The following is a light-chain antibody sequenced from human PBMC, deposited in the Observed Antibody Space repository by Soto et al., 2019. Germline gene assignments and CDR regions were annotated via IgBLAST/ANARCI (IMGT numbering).Light chain of an antibody. CDR2: GAS. J-gene: IGKJ1*01. CDR3: QQYAASPRP. Sequence: EVVLTQSPGTLSLSPRERATLSCRASQSVSNNYLAWYQHKPGQAPRLLIYGASNRAPGIPDRFIGSGSGPDFTLTIIRLEPEDFAVYYCQQYAASPRPFGQGTLVEVK. CDR1: QSVSNNY. V-gene: IGKV3-20*01.